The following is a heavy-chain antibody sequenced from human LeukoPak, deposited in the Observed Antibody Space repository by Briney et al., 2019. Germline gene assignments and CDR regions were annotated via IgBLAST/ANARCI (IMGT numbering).Heavy chain of an antibody. V-gene: IGHV3-30*18. CDR1: GFTFSSYS. CDR2: ISYDGSNK. CDR3: AKIPRYSSSWSAYRYYYYGMDV. D-gene: IGHD6-13*01. J-gene: IGHJ6*02. Sequence: HPGGSLRLSCAASGFTFSSYSMNWVRQAPGKGLEWVAVISYDGSNKYYADSVKGRFTVSRDNSKNTLYLQMNSLRAEDTAVYYCAKIPRYSSSWSAYRYYYYGMDVWGQGTTVTVSS.